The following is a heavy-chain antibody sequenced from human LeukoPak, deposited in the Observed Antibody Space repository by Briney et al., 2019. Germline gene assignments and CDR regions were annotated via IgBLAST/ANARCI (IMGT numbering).Heavy chain of an antibody. D-gene: IGHD6-6*01. CDR2: FSSSSGYI. CDR1: GFTFSSYW. V-gene: IGHV3-21*04. CDR3: ARSFPYSSSAVDY. J-gene: IGHJ4*02. Sequence: GGSLRLSCTVSGFTFSSYWINWVRQAPGKGLEWVSSFSSSSGYIFYADSVKGRFTISRDNAKNSLYLQMNSLRAEDTAVYYCARSFPYSSSAVDYWGQGTLVTVSS.